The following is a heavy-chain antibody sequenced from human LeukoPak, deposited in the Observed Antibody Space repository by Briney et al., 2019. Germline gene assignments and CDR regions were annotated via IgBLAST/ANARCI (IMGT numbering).Heavy chain of an antibody. CDR1: GYTFTGYY. V-gene: IGHV1-2*02. Sequence: ASVKVSCKASGYTFTGYYMHWVRQAPGQGLEWMGWINPNSGGTNYPQRLQGRVTMTTDTSTSTAYMELRSLRSDDTAVYYCARFLIPGGTDYWGQGTLVTVSS. CDR2: INPNSGGT. D-gene: IGHD3-16*01. CDR3: ARFLIPGGTDY. J-gene: IGHJ4*02.